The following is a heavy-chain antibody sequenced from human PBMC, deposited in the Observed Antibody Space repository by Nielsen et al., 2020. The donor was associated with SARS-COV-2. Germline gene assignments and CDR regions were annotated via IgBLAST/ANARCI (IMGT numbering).Heavy chain of an antibody. CDR2: INWNGGNI. J-gene: IGHJ5*02. CDR3: ARVNHSSISA. V-gene: IGHV3-9*01. Sequence: SLKISCAASGFAFDDYAMHWVRQAPGKGLEWVSGINWNGGNIGYADSVKGRFTISRDNAKNSLYLQMNSLRAEDTAIYYCARVNHSSISAWGQGTLVTVSS. D-gene: IGHD1-14*01. CDR1: GFAFDDYA.